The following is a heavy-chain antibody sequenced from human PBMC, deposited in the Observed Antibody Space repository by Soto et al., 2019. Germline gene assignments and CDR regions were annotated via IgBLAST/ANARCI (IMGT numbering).Heavy chain of an antibody. Sequence: GGSLRLSCAASGFTFSSYSMNWVRQAPGKGLEWVSYISSSSSTIYYADSVKGRFTISRDNAKNSLYLQMNSLRAEDTAVYYCARDTTYYYGSGSYYDWGQGTLVIVSS. V-gene: IGHV3-48*01. J-gene: IGHJ4*02. D-gene: IGHD3-10*01. CDR3: ARDTTYYYGSGSYYD. CDR1: GFTFSSYS. CDR2: ISSSSSTI.